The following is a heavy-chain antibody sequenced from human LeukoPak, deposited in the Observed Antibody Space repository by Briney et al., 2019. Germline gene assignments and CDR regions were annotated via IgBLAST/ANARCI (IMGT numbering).Heavy chain of an antibody. CDR1: GDSISSYY. CDR2: IYYSGST. V-gene: IGHV4-59*01. J-gene: IGHJ1*01. D-gene: IGHD6-19*01. CDR3: ARGISDFQH. Sequence: SETLSLTCTVSGDSISSYYWSWIRQPPGKGLEWIGYIYYSGSTNYNPSLKSRVTISVDTSKNQFSLKLSSVTTADTAVYYCARGISDFQHWGQGTLVTVSS.